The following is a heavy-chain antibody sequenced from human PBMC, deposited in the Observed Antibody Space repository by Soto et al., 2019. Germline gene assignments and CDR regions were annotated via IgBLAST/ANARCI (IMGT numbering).Heavy chain of an antibody. V-gene: IGHV1-69*12. J-gene: IGHJ3*02. Sequence: QVQLVQSGAEVKKPGSSVKVSCKASGGTFSSYAISWVRQAPGQGLEWMGGIIPIFGTANYAQKFQDRVTITADESTSTAYMELSSLRSEDTAVYYCARDRLMITFGGVGDGRWFAFDIWGQGTMVTVSS. CDR3: ARDRLMITFGGVGDGRWFAFDI. CDR2: IIPIFGTA. CDR1: GGTFSSYA. D-gene: IGHD3-16*01.